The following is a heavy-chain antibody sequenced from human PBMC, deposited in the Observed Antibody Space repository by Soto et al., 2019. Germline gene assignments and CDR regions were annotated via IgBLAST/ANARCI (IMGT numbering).Heavy chain of an antibody. D-gene: IGHD1-26*01. CDR2: IYWNDDK. J-gene: IGHJ3*02. Sequence: SGPTLVNPTQTLTLTLTFSGFSLITRSVCGGWIRQPPGKALEWLALIYWNDDKRYSPSLKNRLTITKDTSKNHVVLTMTNMDPVDTATYYCAHRHELGSFDIWGQGTKVTVSS. CDR3: AHRHELGSFDI. CDR1: GFSLITRSVC. V-gene: IGHV2-5*01.